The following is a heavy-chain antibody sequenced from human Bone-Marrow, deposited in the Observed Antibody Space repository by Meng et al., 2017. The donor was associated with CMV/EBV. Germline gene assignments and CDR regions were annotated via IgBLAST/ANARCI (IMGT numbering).Heavy chain of an antibody. Sequence: SVKVSCKASGGTFSSYAISWVRQAPGQGLEWMGGIIPILGIANYAQKFQGRVTITADKSTSTAYMELSSLRSEDTAVYYCARGSCSSTSCYLRFTGDYYYYGMDGWGQGTTVTVSS. D-gene: IGHD2-2*01. V-gene: IGHV1-69*10. CDR3: ARGSCSSTSCYLRFTGDYYYYGMDG. J-gene: IGHJ6*02. CDR2: IIPILGIA. CDR1: GGTFSSYA.